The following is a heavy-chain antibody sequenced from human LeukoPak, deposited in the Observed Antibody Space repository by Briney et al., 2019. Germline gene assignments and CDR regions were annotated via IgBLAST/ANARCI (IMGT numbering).Heavy chain of an antibody. J-gene: IGHJ4*02. D-gene: IGHD5-12*01. Sequence: ASVKVSCKASGYTFTGYYMHWVRQAPGQGLEWMGWINPNSGGTNYAQKFQGRATMTRDTSISTAYMELSRLRSDDTAVYYCARVYSGYFYYFDYWGQGTLVTVSS. CDR3: ARVYSGYFYYFDY. CDR1: GYTFTGYY. CDR2: INPNSGGT. V-gene: IGHV1-2*02.